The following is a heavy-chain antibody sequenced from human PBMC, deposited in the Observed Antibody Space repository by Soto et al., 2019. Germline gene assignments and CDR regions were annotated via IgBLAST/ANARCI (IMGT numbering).Heavy chain of an antibody. D-gene: IGHD6-19*01. J-gene: IGHJ4*02. CDR3: ARGIIVGGWYPYYFDY. CDR1: GYTFITYA. CDR2: VNAGNGNT. Sequence: ASVKVSCKASGYTFITYAMHWVRQAPGQRLEWMGWVNAGNGNTKYSQKFQGRVSITRDTSASTAYMELSSLRSEDTAVYYCARGIIVGGWYPYYFDYWGQGTLVTVSS. V-gene: IGHV1-3*01.